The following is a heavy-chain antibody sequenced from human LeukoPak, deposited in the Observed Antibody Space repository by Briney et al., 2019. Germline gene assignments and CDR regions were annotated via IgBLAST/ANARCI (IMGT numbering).Heavy chain of an antibody. CDR1: GGSISSSSYY. D-gene: IGHD4-17*01. J-gene: IGHJ3*02. V-gene: IGHV4-39*07. Sequence: PSETLSLTCTVSGGSISSSSYYWGWIRQPPGKGLGRIGSIYYSGTTSYKPSLKGRVTISVDTSKNQFSLKLSSVTAADTAVYYCASDYGDYSIWGQGTMVTVSS. CDR3: ASDYGDYSI. CDR2: IYYSGTT.